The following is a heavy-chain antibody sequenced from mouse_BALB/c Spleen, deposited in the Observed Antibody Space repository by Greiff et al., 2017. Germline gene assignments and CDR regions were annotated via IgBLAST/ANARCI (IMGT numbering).Heavy chain of an antibody. V-gene: IGHV5-17*02. CDR2: ISSGSSTI. Sequence: EVMLVESGGGLVQPGGSRKLSCAASGFTFSSFGMHWVRQAPEKGLEWVAYISSGSSTIYYADTVKGRFTISRDNPKNTLFLQMTSLRSEDTAMYYCARGGFDSPFAYWGQGTLVTVSA. J-gene: IGHJ3*01. D-gene: IGHD2-4*01. CDR1: GFTFSSFG. CDR3: ARGGFDSPFAY.